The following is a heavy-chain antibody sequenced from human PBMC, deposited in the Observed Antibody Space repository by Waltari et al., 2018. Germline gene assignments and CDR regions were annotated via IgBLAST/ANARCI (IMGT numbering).Heavy chain of an antibody. V-gene: IGHV4-39*01. CDR3: GRIAFGDEGGYFQY. D-gene: IGHD4-17*01. J-gene: IGHJ1*01. Sequence: QLQLQESGPGLVKPSETLSLTCPVSGGSISTNYNWGWIRQPPGKGLEWMGNMQYRGSTFYNPSLESRVTISLDTWKNQFSRRLSSVGAADTAVYFCGRIAFGDEGGYFQYWGQGTLVTVSS. CDR2: MQYRGST. CDR1: GGSISTNYN.